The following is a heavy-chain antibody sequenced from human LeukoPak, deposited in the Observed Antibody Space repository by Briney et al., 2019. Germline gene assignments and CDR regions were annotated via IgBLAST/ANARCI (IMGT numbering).Heavy chain of an antibody. CDR1: GGSISSSSYY. V-gene: IGHV4-39*07. J-gene: IGHJ4*02. D-gene: IGHD4-17*01. CDR2: IYYSGST. CDR3: AREGNYGDAYFDY. Sequence: SETLSLTCTVSGGSISSSSYYWGWIRQPPGKGLEWIGSIYYSGSTYYNPSLKSRVTMSVDTSKNQFSLKLSSVTAADTAVYYCAREGNYGDAYFDYWGQGTLVTVSS.